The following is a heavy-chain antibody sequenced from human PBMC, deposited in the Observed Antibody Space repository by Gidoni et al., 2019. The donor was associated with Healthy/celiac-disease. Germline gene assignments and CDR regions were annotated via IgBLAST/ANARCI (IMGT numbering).Heavy chain of an antibody. D-gene: IGHD2-21*02. Sequence: EVQLVESGGGLVQPGGSLRLSCAALAFPFGGYSMNWVRQAPGKGLEWVSYISSSSSTIYYADSVKGRFTISRDNAKNSLYLQMNSLRAEDTAVYYCARAPYCGGDCYLFDYWGQGTLVTVSS. CDR2: ISSSSSTI. CDR3: ARAPYCGGDCYLFDY. J-gene: IGHJ4*02. CDR1: AFPFGGYS. V-gene: IGHV3-48*01.